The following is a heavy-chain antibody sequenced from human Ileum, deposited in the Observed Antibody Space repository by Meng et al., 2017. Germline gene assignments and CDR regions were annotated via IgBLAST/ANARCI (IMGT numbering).Heavy chain of an antibody. CDR2: AGT. D-gene: IGHD7-27*01. CDR1: GGSVSTSDYQ. V-gene: IGHV4-61*08. Sequence: QVHLQESGPGLVRPSETLSLTCTVSGGSVSTSDYQWGWIRQPPGKGLEWIGYAGTNYNPSLKSRVTISVDTSKRQFSLKLTSVTAADTAVYYCARDHWGSLDYWGQGILVTVSS. J-gene: IGHJ4*02. CDR3: ARDHWGSLDY.